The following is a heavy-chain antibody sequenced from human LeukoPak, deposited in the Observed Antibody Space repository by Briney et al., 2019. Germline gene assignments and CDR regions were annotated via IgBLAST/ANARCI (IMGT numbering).Heavy chain of an antibody. Sequence: GESLKISCKGSGYSFTSYWIGWVRQMPGKGLEWMGIIYPGDSDTRYNPSFQGQVTISADKSISTAYLQWSSLKASDTAMYYCARQYSSSLGPVLDYYYYYMDVWGKGTTVTVSS. J-gene: IGHJ6*03. D-gene: IGHD6-13*01. V-gene: IGHV5-51*01. CDR3: ARQYSSSLGPVLDYYYYYMDV. CDR1: GYSFTSYW. CDR2: IYPGDSDT.